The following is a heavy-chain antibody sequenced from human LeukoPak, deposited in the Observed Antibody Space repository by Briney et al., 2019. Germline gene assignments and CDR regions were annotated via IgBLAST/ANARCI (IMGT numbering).Heavy chain of an antibody. V-gene: IGHV3-30-3*01. CDR1: GFTFSSYA. D-gene: IGHD2-2*02. Sequence: GGSLRLSCAASGFTFSSYAMHWVRQAPGKGLEWVAVISYDGSNKYYADSVKGRFTISRDDSKNTLYLQMNSLRAEDTAVYYCARGLPDGYCSSTSCYTGFDYWGQGTLVTVSS. J-gene: IGHJ4*02. CDR3: ARGLPDGYCSSTSCYTGFDY. CDR2: ISYDGSNK.